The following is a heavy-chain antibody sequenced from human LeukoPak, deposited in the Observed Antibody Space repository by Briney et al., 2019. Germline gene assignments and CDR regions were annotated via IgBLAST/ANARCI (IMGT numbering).Heavy chain of an antibody. D-gene: IGHD2-2*01. Sequence: GGSLRLSCTASGFTFGDYVMSWVRLAPGKGLEWVGFIRSKAYGGTTEYAASVKGRFTISGDDSKSIAYLQMNSLKTEDTAVYYCTRLVVVPAASCFDYWAREPWSPSPQ. J-gene: IGHJ4*02. CDR1: GFTFGDYV. V-gene: IGHV3-49*04. CDR2: IRSKAYGGTT. CDR3: TRLVVVPAASCFDY.